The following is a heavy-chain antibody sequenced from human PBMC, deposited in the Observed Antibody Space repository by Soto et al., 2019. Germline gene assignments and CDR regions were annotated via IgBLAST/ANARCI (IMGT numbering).Heavy chain of an antibody. D-gene: IGHD4-4*01. J-gene: IGHJ4*02. CDR2: IYYSGST. CDR3: ALRYDYRFY. CDR1: CGYIRNSGYC. V-gene: IGHV4-31*03. Sequence: AFQTQSLRYTVCCGYIRNSGYCWSWIRQHPGKGLEWIGYIYYSGSTYYNPSLKSRVTISVDTSKNHFSLNLSSVTAADKAVYYCALRYDYRFYWGQGTLVTVSS.